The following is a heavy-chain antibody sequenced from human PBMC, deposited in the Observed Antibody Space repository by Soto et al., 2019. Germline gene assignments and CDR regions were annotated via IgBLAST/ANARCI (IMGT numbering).Heavy chain of an antibody. J-gene: IGHJ4*02. Sequence: QVQLVESGGGVVQPGTSLRLSCVGSGFTFRSYVIHWVRQAPGKGLEWVALTSYDGSNNFYGDSVKGRFTISRDNSRSTVELQMDSLRLEDTALYYCARWGTTGGLEVWGQGTLVSVSS. CDR2: TSYDGSNN. V-gene: IGHV3-33*05. D-gene: IGHD3-16*01. CDR3: ARWGTTGGLEV. CDR1: GFTFRSYV.